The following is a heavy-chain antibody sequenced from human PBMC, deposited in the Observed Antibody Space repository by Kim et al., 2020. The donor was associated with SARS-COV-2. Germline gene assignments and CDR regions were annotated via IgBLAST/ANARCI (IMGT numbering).Heavy chain of an antibody. J-gene: IGHJ3*02. CDR2: IYSGGST. Sequence: GGSLRLSCAASGFTVSSNYMSWVRQAPGKGLEWVSVIYSGGSTYYADSVKGRFTISRHNSKNTLYLQMNSLRAEDTAVYYCARSTYDYVWGSYRLGAFDIWGQGTMVTVSS. V-gene: IGHV3-53*04. D-gene: IGHD3-16*02. CDR1: GFTVSSNY. CDR3: ARSTYDYVWGSYRLGAFDI.